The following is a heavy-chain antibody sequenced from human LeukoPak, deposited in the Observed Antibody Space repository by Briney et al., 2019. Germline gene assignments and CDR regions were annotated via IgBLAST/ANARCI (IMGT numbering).Heavy chain of an antibody. V-gene: IGHV3-53*04. CDR2: IYSGGST. D-gene: IGHD3-22*01. Sequence: GGSLRLSCAASGFTVSSNYMSWVRQAPRKGLEWVSFIYSGGSTYYADSVKGRFTISRHNSKNTLYLQMNSLRAEDTAVYYCARERVRGYDSSGYYIYWGQGTPVTVSS. CDR3: ARERVRGYDSSGYYIY. J-gene: IGHJ4*02. CDR1: GFTVSSNY.